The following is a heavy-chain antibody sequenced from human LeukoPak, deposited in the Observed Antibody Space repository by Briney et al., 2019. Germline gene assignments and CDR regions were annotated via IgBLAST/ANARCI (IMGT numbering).Heavy chain of an antibody. Sequence: GGSLRLSCTVSGFTVSSNSMSWVRQAPGKGLEWVSFIYSDNTHYSDSVKGRFTISRDNSKNTLYLQMNSLRAEDTAVYYCARGSVTADDAFDIWGQGTMVTVSS. J-gene: IGHJ3*02. CDR2: IYSDNT. CDR1: GFTVSSNS. CDR3: ARGSVTADDAFDI. V-gene: IGHV3-53*01. D-gene: IGHD5-18*01.